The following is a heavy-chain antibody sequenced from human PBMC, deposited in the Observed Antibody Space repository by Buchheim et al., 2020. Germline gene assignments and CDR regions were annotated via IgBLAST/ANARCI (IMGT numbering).Heavy chain of an antibody. Sequence: QVQLVQSGAEVKKPGASVKVSCKASGYTFTSYDMHWVRQAPGQGLEWMGIINPSGGSTSYAQKLQGRVSMTRETPTSTVYMELSSLRSEDTAVYYCARYMTHLWGDRAFDYWGQGTL. CDR3: ARYMTHLWGDRAFDY. V-gene: IGHV1-46*01. D-gene: IGHD2/OR15-2a*01. CDR1: GYTFTSYD. J-gene: IGHJ4*02. CDR2: INPSGGST.